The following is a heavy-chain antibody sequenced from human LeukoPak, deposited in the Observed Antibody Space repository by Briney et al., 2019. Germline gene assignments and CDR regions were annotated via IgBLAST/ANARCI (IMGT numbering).Heavy chain of an antibody. V-gene: IGHV3-48*03. Sequence: PGGSLRLSCAASGLTFSSYEMNWVRQAPGKGLEWVSYISSSGSTMYYADSVKGRFTISRDNAKNSLYLQMNSLRAEDTAVYYCARDPGGSYSVDYWGQGTLVTVSS. J-gene: IGHJ4*02. CDR1: GLTFSSYE. CDR2: ISSSGSTM. CDR3: ARDPGGSYSVDY. D-gene: IGHD1-26*01.